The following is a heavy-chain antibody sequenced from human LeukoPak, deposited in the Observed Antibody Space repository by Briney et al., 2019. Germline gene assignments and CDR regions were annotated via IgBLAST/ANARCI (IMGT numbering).Heavy chain of an antibody. CDR2: ISYDGSNK. Sequence: GGSLRLSCAASGFTFSSYGMHWVRQAPGKGLEWVAVISYDGSNKYYADSVKGRFTISRDNSKNTLYLQMNSLRAEDTAVYYCAKELLTAPGIAVAADRYYFDCWGQGTLVTVSS. CDR3: AKELLTAPGIAVAADRYYFDC. J-gene: IGHJ4*02. D-gene: IGHD6-19*01. V-gene: IGHV3-30*18. CDR1: GFTFSSYG.